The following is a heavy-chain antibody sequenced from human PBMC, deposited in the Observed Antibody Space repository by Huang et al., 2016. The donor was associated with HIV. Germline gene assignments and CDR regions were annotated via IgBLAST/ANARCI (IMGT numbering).Heavy chain of an antibody. CDR1: GFTFSNYS. V-gene: IGHV3-23*01. CDR3: ARDDVLDV. Sequence: EVQLSESGGGLVQPGGSLRLSCAASGFTFSNYSLTWIRQGPGRRLELVSSINAEGINTYYSDSVKGRFTISRDMSTNTLFLEMNSLRAEDTALYFCARDDVLDVWGQGAMVTVS. J-gene: IGHJ3*01. CDR2: INAEGINT.